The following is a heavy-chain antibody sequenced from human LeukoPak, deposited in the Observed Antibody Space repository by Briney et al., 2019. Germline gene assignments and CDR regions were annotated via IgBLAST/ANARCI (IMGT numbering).Heavy chain of an antibody. CDR2: IYYSGST. J-gene: IGHJ4*02. D-gene: IGHD3-3*01. CDR1: GGSISRYY. CDR3: ARGVTYYDFWSGHPYYFDY. V-gene: IGHV4-59*01. Sequence: PSETLSLTCTVSGGSISRYYWSWIRQPPGKGLEWIGYIYYSGSTNYNPSLKSRVTISVDTSKNQFSLKLSSVTAADTAVYYCARGVTYYDFWSGHPYYFDYWGQGTLVTVSS.